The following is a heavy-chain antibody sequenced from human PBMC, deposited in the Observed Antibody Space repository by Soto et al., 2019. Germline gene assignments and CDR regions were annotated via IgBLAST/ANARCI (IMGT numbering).Heavy chain of an antibody. Sequence: GGSLRLSCAASGFTFSSYWMSWVRQAPGKGLEWVANIKQDGSEKYYVDSVKGRFTISRDNAKNSLYLQMNSLRAEDTAVYYCARVRISSRLTPFFYYYMDGWGQRDHGHRLL. CDR2: IKQDGSEK. CDR1: GFTFSSYW. V-gene: IGHV3-7*01. CDR3: ARVRISSRLTPFFYYYMDG. D-gene: IGHD6-13*01. J-gene: IGHJ6*03.